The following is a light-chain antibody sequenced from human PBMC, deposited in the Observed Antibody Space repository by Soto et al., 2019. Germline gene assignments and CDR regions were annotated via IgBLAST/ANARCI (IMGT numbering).Light chain of an antibody. V-gene: IGLV2-11*01. CDR3: CSYAGNYNFRV. Sequence: QSDLTQPRSVSGSPGQSVTISCTGTSSDVGGYDFVSWYQQHPGKAPELMIYDVSKRPSGVPDRFSVSKSGYTASLTISGLQAEDEDDYYCCSYAGNYNFRVFGGGTKLTVL. J-gene: IGLJ2*01. CDR2: DVS. CDR1: SSDVGGYDF.